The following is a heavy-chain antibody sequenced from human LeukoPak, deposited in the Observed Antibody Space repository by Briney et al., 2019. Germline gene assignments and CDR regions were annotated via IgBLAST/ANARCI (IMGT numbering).Heavy chain of an antibody. CDR3: ATYSSSWSYFDY. V-gene: IGHV4-30-2*01. CDR1: GGSISSGGYS. CDR2: IYHSGST. J-gene: IGHJ4*02. D-gene: IGHD6-13*01. Sequence: PSETLSLTCAVSGGSISSGGYSWSWIRQPPGKGLEWIGYIYHSGSTYYNPSLKSRVTISVDRSKNQFSLTLSSVTAADTAVYYCATYSSSWSYFDYWGQGTLVTASS.